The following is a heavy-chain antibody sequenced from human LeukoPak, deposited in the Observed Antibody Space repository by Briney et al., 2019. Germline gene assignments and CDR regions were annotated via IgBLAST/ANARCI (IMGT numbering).Heavy chain of an antibody. Sequence: SETLSLTCTVSSGSISTYFWSWIRQPPGKGLEWIGYIYYTGSTTYNPSLRSRVAMSLDTSKNQFSLKLSSVTAADTAIYYCARGQLASFDYWGQGALVTVSS. CDR3: ARGQLASFDY. CDR1: SGSISTYF. D-gene: IGHD2-2*01. CDR2: IYYTGST. V-gene: IGHV4-59*01. J-gene: IGHJ4*02.